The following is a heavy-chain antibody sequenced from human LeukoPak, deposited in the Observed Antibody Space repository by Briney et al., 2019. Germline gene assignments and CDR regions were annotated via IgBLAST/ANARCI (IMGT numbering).Heavy chain of an antibody. Sequence: PGGSLRLSCAASGFTFSTSWMSWVRQAPGKGLEWVANIKQDGSEKYYVDSVKGRFTISRDNAKNSLYLQMNSLRAEDTAVYYCARDPGVPAAMTPYYYYYYGMDVWGQGTTVTVSS. CDR1: GFTFSTSW. V-gene: IGHV3-7*01. CDR3: ARDPGVPAAMTPYYYYYYGMDV. J-gene: IGHJ6*02. CDR2: IKQDGSEK. D-gene: IGHD2-2*01.